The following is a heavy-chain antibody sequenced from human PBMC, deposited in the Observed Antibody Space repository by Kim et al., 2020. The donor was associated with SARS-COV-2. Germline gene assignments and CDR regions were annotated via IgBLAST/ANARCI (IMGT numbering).Heavy chain of an antibody. Sequence: GGSLRLSCAASGFTFSSYSMNWVRQAPGKGLEWVSSISSSSSYIYYADSVKDRFTISRDNAKNSLYLQMNSLRAEDTAVYYCARVLTRIPTVDYWGQGTLVTVSS. J-gene: IGHJ4*02. CDR1: GFTFSSYS. CDR3: ARVLTRIPTVDY. V-gene: IGHV3-21*01. D-gene: IGHD5-18*01. CDR2: ISSSSSYI.